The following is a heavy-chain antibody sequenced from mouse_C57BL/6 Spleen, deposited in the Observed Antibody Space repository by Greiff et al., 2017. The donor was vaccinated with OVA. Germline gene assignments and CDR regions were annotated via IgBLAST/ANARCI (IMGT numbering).Heavy chain of an antibody. CDR2: IYPGSGST. CDR1: GYTFTSYW. Sequence: QVQLKQSGAELVKPGASVKMSCKASGYTFTSYWITWVKQRPGQGLEWIGDIYPGSGSTNYNEKFKSKATLTVDTSSSTAYMQLSSLTSEDSAVYYCARYGGHSLNYWGQGTSVTVSS. J-gene: IGHJ4*01. D-gene: IGHD1-1*01. V-gene: IGHV1-55*01. CDR3: ARYGGHSLNY.